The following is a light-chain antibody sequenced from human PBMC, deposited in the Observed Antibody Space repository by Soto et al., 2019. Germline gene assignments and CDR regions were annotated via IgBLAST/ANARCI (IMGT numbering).Light chain of an antibody. CDR2: GGS. J-gene: IGKJ1*01. Sequence: DIVLTQSPDTLSLSPGNRATLSCRASQSVSSNHLAWYQQKPGQAPRLLIYGGSSRATGIPVRFSGSGSETDFTLTITRLEPEDFAVYYCQQYSSSRTFGQGTKVDIK. V-gene: IGKV3-20*01. CDR1: QSVSSNH. CDR3: QQYSSSRT.